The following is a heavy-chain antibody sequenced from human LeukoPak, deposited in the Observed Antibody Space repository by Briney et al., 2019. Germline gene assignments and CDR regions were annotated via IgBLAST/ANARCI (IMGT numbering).Heavy chain of an antibody. J-gene: IGHJ4*02. CDR1: GGSIRSSSYY. CDR3: ATQVGAARTYFDY. Sequence: SETLSLTCAVSGGSIRSSSYYWGWIRQPPGKGLEGIGSIYYSGTTYYNPSLKSRVTISVDTSKNQFSLNLNSVTAADTAVYYCATQVGAARTYFDYWGQGTLVTDSS. V-gene: IGHV4-39*01. CDR2: IYYSGTT. D-gene: IGHD6-6*01.